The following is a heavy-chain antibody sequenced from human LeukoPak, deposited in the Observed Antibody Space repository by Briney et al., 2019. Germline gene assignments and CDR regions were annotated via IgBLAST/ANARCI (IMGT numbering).Heavy chain of an antibody. CDR3: GRLGSSYELDY. D-gene: IGHD2-15*01. J-gene: IGHJ4*02. CDR2: IKSKTDGGTI. V-gene: IGHV3-15*07. CDR1: GFIFTSAW. Sequence: PGGSLRLSCEASGFIFTSAWMNWVRQVPGKGLEWVGRIKSKTDGGTIDYAAPLKDRFTISRDDSKNTLYLQMNSLKTEDTAVYYCGRLGSSYELDYWGQGTLVTVSS.